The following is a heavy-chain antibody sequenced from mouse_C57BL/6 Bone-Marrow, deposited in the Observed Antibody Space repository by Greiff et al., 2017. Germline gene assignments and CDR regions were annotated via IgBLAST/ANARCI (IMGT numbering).Heavy chain of an antibody. V-gene: IGHV1-85*01. CDR1: GYTFTSYD. CDR2: IYPRDGST. J-gene: IGHJ3*01. CDR3: ARMGLTTVAEAWFAY. D-gene: IGHD1-1*01. Sequence: VQLQQSGPELVKPGASVKLSCKASGYTFTSYDINWVKQRPGQGLEWIGWIYPRDGSTKYNEKFKGKATLTVDTSSSTAYMELHSLTSEDSAVYFCARMGLTTVAEAWFAYWGQGTLVTVSA.